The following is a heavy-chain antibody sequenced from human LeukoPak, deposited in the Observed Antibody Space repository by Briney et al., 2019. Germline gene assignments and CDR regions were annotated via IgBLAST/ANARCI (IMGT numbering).Heavy chain of an antibody. V-gene: IGHV3-21*01. Sequence: GGSLRLSCQASGFTFSSYTMNWVRQAPGRGLEGVSSISSSSYIYYADSVKGRFTISRDNAKNSLYLQMNSLRAEDTAVYYCARDLDCSSTSCLPSGYYYGMDVWGQGTTVTVSS. D-gene: IGHD2-2*01. CDR2: ISSSSYI. J-gene: IGHJ6*02. CDR1: GFTFSSYT. CDR3: ARDLDCSSTSCLPSGYYYGMDV.